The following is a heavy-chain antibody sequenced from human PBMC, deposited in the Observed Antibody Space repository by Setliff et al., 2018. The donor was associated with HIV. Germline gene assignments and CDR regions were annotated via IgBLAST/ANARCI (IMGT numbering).Heavy chain of an antibody. D-gene: IGHD2-21*02. Sequence: SVKVSCKTSGGSFNTYSVSWVQQAPGQGLEWMGGIITTLGGVTKYAQKFQGRVTITADESTNTVYMELSSLATEDTAIYYCAGLYGDSGGGYWGHGTLVTVSS. V-gene: IGHV1-69*10. CDR3: AGLYGDSGGGY. CDR1: GGSFNTYS. CDR2: IITTLGGVT. J-gene: IGHJ4*01.